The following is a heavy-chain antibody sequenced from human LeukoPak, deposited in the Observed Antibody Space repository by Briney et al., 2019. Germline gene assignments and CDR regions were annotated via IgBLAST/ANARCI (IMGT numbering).Heavy chain of an antibody. CDR3: ARWGGPRSRQPHFDY. Sequence: PSETLSLTCTVSGDPISSYYWSWIRQPPGKGLEWIGYIYYSGSTNYNPSLKSRVTISVDTSKNQFSLKLSSVTAADTAVYYCARWGGPRSRQPHFDYWGQGTLVTVSS. CDR2: IYYSGST. V-gene: IGHV4-59*08. J-gene: IGHJ4*02. CDR1: GDPISSYY. D-gene: IGHD3-16*01.